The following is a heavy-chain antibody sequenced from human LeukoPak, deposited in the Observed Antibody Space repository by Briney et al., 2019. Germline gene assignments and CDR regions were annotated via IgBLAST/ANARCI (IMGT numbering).Heavy chain of an antibody. CDR2: ISGSGGST. CDR3: AKDPIVGATSWYYFDY. Sequence: PGGSLRLSCAASGFTFSSYAMSWVRQAPGKGLEWVSAISGSGGSTYYADSVKGRFTISRDNSKNTPYLQMNSLRAEDTAVYYCAKDPIVGATSWYYFDYWGQGTLVTVSS. V-gene: IGHV3-23*01. D-gene: IGHD1-26*01. J-gene: IGHJ4*02. CDR1: GFTFSSYA.